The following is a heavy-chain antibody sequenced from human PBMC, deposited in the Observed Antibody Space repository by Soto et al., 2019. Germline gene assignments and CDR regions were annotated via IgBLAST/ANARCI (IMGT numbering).Heavy chain of an antibody. J-gene: IGHJ4*02. CDR1: GVRFKSYE. CDR3: ARIGAYNYFDF. CDR2: ISSSGNVI. V-gene: IGHV3-48*03. Sequence: CIGLCCTPYGVRFKSYEINWFRQAPGKGLEWVSYISSSGNVIFYTDSVKGRFTISRDNAKNSLYLHMNSLRAEDTAVYYCARIGAYNYFDFWGQGTPVTVSS. D-gene: IGHD1-1*01.